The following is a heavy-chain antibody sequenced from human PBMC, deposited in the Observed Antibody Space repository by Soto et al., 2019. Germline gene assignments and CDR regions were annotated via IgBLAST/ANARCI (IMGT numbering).Heavy chain of an antibody. CDR2: INPNSGGT. J-gene: IGHJ4*02. CDR3: ARVRYYYDSSGYPPAFDY. D-gene: IGHD3-22*01. Sequence: ASVKVSCKASGYTFTGYYMHWVRQAPGQGLERMGWINPNSGGTNYAQKFQGRVTMTRDTSISTAYMELSRLRSDDTAVYYCARVRYYYDSSGYPPAFDYWGQGTLVTVSS. CDR1: GYTFTGYY. V-gene: IGHV1-2*02.